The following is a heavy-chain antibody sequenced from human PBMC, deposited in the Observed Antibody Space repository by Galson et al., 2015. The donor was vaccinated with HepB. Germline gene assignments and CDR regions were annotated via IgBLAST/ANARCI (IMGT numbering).Heavy chain of an antibody. V-gene: IGHV1-24*01. CDR1: GDSLNAVA. D-gene: IGHD4-23*01. CDR2: YDPEEGET. CDR3: ATDTDGGSYSYGMDV. J-gene: IGHJ6*02. Sequence: SVKVSCKVIGDSLNAVAIHWVRQTPTKGLEWVGGYDPEEGETVYAEEFQGRVTMTADTTTDTAYIELSSLRSEDTALFYCATDTDGGSYSYGMDVWGQGTTVTVSS.